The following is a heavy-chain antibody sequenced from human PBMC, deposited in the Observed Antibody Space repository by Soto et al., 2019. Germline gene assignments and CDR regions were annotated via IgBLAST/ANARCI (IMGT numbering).Heavy chain of an antibody. CDR2: IYYSGST. CDR1: GGSISSGGYY. V-gene: IGHV4-31*03. Sequence: QVQLQESGPGLVKPSQTLSLTCTVSGGSISSGGYYWSWIRQHPGKGLGWIGYIYYSGSTYYNPSLKSRVTISVDTSKNRFSLKLSSVTAADTAVYYCARFYMVRGVMGAFDIWGQGTMVTVSS. J-gene: IGHJ3*02. D-gene: IGHD3-10*01. CDR3: ARFYMVRGVMGAFDI.